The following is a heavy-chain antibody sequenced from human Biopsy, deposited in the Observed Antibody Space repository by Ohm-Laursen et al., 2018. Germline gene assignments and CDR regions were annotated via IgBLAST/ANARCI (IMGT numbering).Heavy chain of an antibody. Sequence: PGTLSLTCSVSGDSISSYYWSWIRQPPGKGLQWIGYVYYTGSTDYNPSLQSRVTISVDTSNNHFSLRLRSVTSADTAIYYCARDRGYYSDRTVPGYFDLWGRGTLVTVSS. D-gene: IGHD3-22*01. CDR3: ARDRGYYSDRTVPGYFDL. CDR1: GDSISSYY. CDR2: VYYTGST. J-gene: IGHJ2*01. V-gene: IGHV4-59*01.